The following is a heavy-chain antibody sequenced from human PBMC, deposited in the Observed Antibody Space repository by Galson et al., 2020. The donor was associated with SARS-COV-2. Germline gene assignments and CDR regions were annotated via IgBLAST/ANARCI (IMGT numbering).Heavy chain of an antibody. J-gene: IGHJ6*02. CDR2: INPKSGGT. CDR1: GYTFTDYY. D-gene: IGHD3-9*01. CDR3: ARLRYYDVLTGYIVDV. V-gene: IGHV1-2*02. Sequence: ASVKVSCKASGYTFTDYYIHWVRQAPGQGLEWMGWINPKSGGTNYAQKFEGRVTMTRDTSITTAYMELSRLRVDDTAVYYCARLRYYDVLTGYIVDVWGQGTMVTVSS.